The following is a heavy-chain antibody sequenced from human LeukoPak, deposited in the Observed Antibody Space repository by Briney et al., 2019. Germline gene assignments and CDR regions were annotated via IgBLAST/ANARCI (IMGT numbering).Heavy chain of an antibody. J-gene: IGHJ4*02. V-gene: IGHV3-73*01. CDR2: IRSKANSYAT. CDR3: WGSGYIQGGPIFDY. Sequence: GGSLRLSCATSGFTFSGSVMQWVRQASGKGLEWVGRIRSKANSYATAYGASMKGRFTISRDDSKNTAYLQANSLKAEDTAVYYCWGSGYIQGGPIFDYWGQGTLVTVSS. D-gene: IGHD3-22*01. CDR1: GFTFSGSV.